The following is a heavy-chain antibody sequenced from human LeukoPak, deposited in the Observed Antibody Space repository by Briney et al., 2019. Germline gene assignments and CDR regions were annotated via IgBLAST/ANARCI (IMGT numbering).Heavy chain of an antibody. V-gene: IGHV3-7*01. CDR1: GFTFSSYW. J-gene: IGHJ4*02. CDR2: IKQDGSEK. D-gene: IGHD3-16*02. CDR3: ARDWNYVWGSYRFDY. Sequence: GGSLRLSCAASGFTFSSYWMSWVRQAPGKGLEWVANIKQDGSEKYYVDSVKGRFTISRDNAKNSLYLQMNSLRAEDTAVYYYARDWNYVWGSYRFDYWGQGTLVTVSS.